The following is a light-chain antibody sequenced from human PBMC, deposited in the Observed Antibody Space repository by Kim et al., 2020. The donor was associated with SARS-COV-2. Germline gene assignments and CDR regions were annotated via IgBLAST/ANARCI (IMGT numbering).Light chain of an antibody. Sequence: GDRVTITCRASQGISNYLAWYQQKPGEDPQLLIYEASALQSGVPSRFSGSGSGTDFTLTIGGLQPEDVATYYCQNYNSAPRTFGQGTKV. J-gene: IGKJ1*01. CDR3: QNYNSAPRT. CDR1: QGISNY. V-gene: IGKV1-27*01. CDR2: EAS.